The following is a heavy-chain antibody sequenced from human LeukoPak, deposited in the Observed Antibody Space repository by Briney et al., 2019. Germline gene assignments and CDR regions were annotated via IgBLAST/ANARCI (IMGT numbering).Heavy chain of an antibody. CDR2: IHYSGTT. CDR3: ARHSSTWFEFDP. J-gene: IGHJ5*02. V-gene: IGHV4-59*08. CDR1: GGSISSYY. Sequence: SETLSLTCTVSGGSISSYYWSWIRQPPGKGLEWIGYIHYSGTTNYNPSLKSRVTISVDTSKRQISLKVSSVTAVDTAVYYCARHSSTWFEFDPWGQGTLVTVSS. D-gene: IGHD6-13*01.